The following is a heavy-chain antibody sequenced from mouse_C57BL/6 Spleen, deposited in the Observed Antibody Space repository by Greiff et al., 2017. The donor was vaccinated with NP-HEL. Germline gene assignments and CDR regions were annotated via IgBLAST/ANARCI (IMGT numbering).Heavy chain of an antibody. J-gene: IGHJ1*03. Sequence: VKLQESGPELVKPGASVKISCKASGYAFSSSWMNWVKQRPGKGLEWIGRIYPGDGDTNYNGKFKGKATLTADKSSSTAYMQLISLTSEDSAVYFCARYESTHWYFDVWGTGTTVTVSS. V-gene: IGHV1-82*01. CDR3: ARYESTHWYFDV. CDR1: GYAFSSSW. D-gene: IGHD5-1*01. CDR2: IYPGDGDT.